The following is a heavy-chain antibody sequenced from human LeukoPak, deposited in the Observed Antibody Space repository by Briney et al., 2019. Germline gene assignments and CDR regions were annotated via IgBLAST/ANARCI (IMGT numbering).Heavy chain of an antibody. CDR3: ARDGGYSGYGIYHIDY. J-gene: IGHJ4*02. V-gene: IGHV3-33*01. CDR1: GFTFSSYG. CDR2: IWYDGSNK. Sequence: PGGSLRLSCAASGFTFSSYGMHWVRQAPGKGLEWVAVIWYDGSNKYYADSVKGRFTISRDNSKNTLYLQMNSLRAEDTAVYYCARDGGYSGYGIYHIDYWGQGTLVTVSS. D-gene: IGHD5-12*01.